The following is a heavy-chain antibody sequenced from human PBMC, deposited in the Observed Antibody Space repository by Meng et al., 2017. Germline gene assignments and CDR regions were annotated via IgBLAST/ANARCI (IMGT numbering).Heavy chain of an antibody. D-gene: IGHD3-22*01. Sequence: QVQLVQSGAEVKKPGASVKVSCKASGYTFTGYYMHWGRQAPGQGLEWMGRIDPNSGGTNYAQKFQGRVTMTRDTSISTAYMELSRLRSDDTAVYYCARGTKYYYDSSGYYLVWGQGTLVTVSS. CDR2: IDPNSGGT. V-gene: IGHV1-2*06. J-gene: IGHJ4*02. CDR1: GYTFTGYY. CDR3: ARGTKYYYDSSGYYLV.